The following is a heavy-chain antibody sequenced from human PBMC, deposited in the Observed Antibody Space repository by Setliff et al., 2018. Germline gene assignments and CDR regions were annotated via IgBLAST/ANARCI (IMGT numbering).Heavy chain of an antibody. CDR3: ARDLYDYVWGTYRYHDAFDI. D-gene: IGHD3-16*02. CDR2: IYYRGST. V-gene: IGHV4-34*01. J-gene: IGHJ3*02. Sequence: SETLSLTCAVYGGSFSGYYWSWIRQPPGKGLEWIGSIYYRGSTYYNPSLKSRVTISIDTSKNQFSLKLSSVTAADTAVYYCARDLYDYVWGTYRYHDAFDIWGQG. CDR1: GGSFSGYY.